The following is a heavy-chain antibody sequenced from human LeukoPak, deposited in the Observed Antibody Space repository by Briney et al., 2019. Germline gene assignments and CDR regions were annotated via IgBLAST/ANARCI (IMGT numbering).Heavy chain of an antibody. D-gene: IGHD6-19*01. CDR2: MNPNSGNT. CDR3: ARVADSSGWFPNWFDP. V-gene: IGHV1-8*01. CDR1: GYTFTSYD. Sequence: ASVKVSCKASGYTFTSYDINWVRQATGQGLEWMGWMNPNSGNTGYAQKFQGRVTMTRNTSISTAYMELSSLRSEDTAVYYCARVADSSGWFPNWFDPWGQGTLVTVSS. J-gene: IGHJ5*02.